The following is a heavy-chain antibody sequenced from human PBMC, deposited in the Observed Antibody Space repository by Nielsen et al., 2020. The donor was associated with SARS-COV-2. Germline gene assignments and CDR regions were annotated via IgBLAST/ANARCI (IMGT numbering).Heavy chain of an antibody. CDR2: ISWNSGRL. CDR1: GFTFDDYT. J-gene: IGHJ4*02. Sequence: GGSLRLSCAAYGFTFDDYTMHWVRQAPGKGLEWVSGISWNSGRLGYADSVRGRFTISRDVTENSLYLQMNNLRADDTAMYYCSRDLHDYWGQGTLVTVSS. CDR3: SRDLHDY. V-gene: IGHV3-9*01.